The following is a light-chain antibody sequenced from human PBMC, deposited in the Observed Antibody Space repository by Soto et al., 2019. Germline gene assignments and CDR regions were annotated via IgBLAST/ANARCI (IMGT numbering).Light chain of an antibody. J-gene: IGKJ5*01. CDR1: QSVLSSSNNKNY. CDR3: QQYHSDPIT. CDR2: WAS. Sequence: DFVMTQSPDSLPVSLGERATINCKSSQSVLSSSNNKNYLAWFQQKPGQPPKLLIYWASTRESGVPDRFSGSGSGTDFTPTISSLQAEDVAVYYCQQYHSDPITFGQGTRLEIK. V-gene: IGKV4-1*01.